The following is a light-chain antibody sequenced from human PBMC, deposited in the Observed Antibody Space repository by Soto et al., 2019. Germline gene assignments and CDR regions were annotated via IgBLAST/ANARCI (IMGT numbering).Light chain of an antibody. J-gene: IGKJ3*01. CDR1: QTISSN. Sequence: DIVVTQSPATLSVSPGERATLSCRASQTISSNLAWYQQKPGQTPRLLIYGASTRAAGIPARFSGSGSGTDFTLTITSLQSEDFAVYYCQQYNNLPPFTFGPGTKVDIK. CDR3: QQYNNLPPFT. CDR2: GAS. V-gene: IGKV3-15*01.